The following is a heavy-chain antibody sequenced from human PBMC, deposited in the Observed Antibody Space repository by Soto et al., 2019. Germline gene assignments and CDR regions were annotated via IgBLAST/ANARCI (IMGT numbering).Heavy chain of an antibody. J-gene: IGHJ4*02. CDR2: VYHSGTT. CDR3: ACVMPYGAGCLHGFDY. D-gene: IGHD6-19*01. Sequence: PSETLSLTCSVSGVSITGYYWSWIRQPPGKTLEWIGYVYHSGTTTYNPSLKSRVSISVDTSKNQFSLRLTSVIAADTAVYYCACVMPYGAGCLHGFDYWGPGTLVTVSS. V-gene: IGHV4-59*01. CDR1: GVSITGYY.